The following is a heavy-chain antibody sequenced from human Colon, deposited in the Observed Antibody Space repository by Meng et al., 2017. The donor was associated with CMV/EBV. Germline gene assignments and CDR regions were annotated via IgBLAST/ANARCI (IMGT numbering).Heavy chain of an antibody. J-gene: IGHJ4*02. CDR2: ISSDHSLI. CDR3: TKVSIIAVPGAYFDF. Sequence: GGSLRLSCAASGFTFSVYGMAWVRQAPGKGLEWVSYISSDHSLINYADSVKGRFTISRDKNGNSLYLQMNGLRAEDTAVYYCTKVSIIAVPGAYFDFWGQGTLVTVSS. CDR1: GFTFSVYG. V-gene: IGHV3-48*01. D-gene: IGHD2-2*01.